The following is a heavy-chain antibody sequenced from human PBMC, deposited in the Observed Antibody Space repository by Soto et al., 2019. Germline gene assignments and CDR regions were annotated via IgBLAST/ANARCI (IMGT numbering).Heavy chain of an antibody. Sequence: SETLSLTCTVSGGSISSYYWSWIRQPPGKGLEWIGYIYYSGSTNYNPSLKSRLTISVDTSKNQFSLRLSSVTAADTAVYYYDSGGYYLRDAFDIWGQGTMVTVSS. CDR3: DSGGYYLRDAFDI. CDR2: IYYSGST. CDR1: GGSISSYY. V-gene: IGHV4-59*08. D-gene: IGHD3-22*01. J-gene: IGHJ3*02.